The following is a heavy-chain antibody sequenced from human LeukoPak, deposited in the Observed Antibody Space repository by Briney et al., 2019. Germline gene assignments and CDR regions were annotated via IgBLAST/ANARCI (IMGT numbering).Heavy chain of an antibody. Sequence: AGGSLRLSCAASGFTFSSYSMNWVRQAPGKGLEWVSSISSSSSYIYYADSVKGRFTISRDNAKNSLYLQMNSLRAEDTAVYYCAREPENYDFWSGRRPFDYWGQGTLVTVSS. CDR1: GFTFSSYS. D-gene: IGHD3-3*01. CDR2: ISSSSSYI. V-gene: IGHV3-21*04. CDR3: AREPENYDFWSGRRPFDY. J-gene: IGHJ4*02.